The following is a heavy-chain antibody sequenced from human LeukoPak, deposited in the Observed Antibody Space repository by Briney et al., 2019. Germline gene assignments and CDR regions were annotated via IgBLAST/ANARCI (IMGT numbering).Heavy chain of an antibody. CDR1: GGSISSNNFY. CDR2: IYYDGGT. D-gene: IGHD6-19*01. CDR3: ARHAPSDTTGWYYFDY. V-gene: IGHV4-39*01. Sequence: SETLSLTCTVSGGSISSNNFYWAWIRQPPGEGLEWIGSIYYDGGTYSKPSLKSRVTISVDTSKNRFSLKLSSVTAADTAVYYCARHAPSDTTGWYYFDYWGQGTLVTVSS. J-gene: IGHJ4*02.